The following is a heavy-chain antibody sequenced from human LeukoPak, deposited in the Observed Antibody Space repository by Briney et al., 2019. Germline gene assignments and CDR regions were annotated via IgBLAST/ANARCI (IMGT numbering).Heavy chain of an antibody. CDR2: IYYSGST. J-gene: IGHJ5*02. CDR3: ARGAVGWFDP. D-gene: IGHD1-26*01. CDR1: GGSISSYY. V-gene: IGHV4-59*08. Sequence: PSETLPLTCTVSGGSISSYYWSWIRQPPGKGLEWIGYIYYSGSTNYNPSLKSRVTISVDTSKNQFSLKLSSVTAADTAVYYCARGAVGWFDPWGQGTLVTVSS.